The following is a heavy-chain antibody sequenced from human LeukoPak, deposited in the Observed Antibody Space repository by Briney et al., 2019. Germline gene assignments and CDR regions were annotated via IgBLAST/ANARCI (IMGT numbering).Heavy chain of an antibody. CDR3: VRLQPNTGEWAFDI. CDR2: ISNSGST. V-gene: IGHV4-59*11. CDR1: GGSISSHY. J-gene: IGHJ3*02. D-gene: IGHD1-1*01. Sequence: SETLSLTCTVSGGSISSHYWSWLRQPPGKGLEWIGYISNSGSTNYNPSLQSRVTISVDRSKNQLSLKLSSVTAADTAVYHCVRLQPNTGEWAFDIWGQGTMVSVS.